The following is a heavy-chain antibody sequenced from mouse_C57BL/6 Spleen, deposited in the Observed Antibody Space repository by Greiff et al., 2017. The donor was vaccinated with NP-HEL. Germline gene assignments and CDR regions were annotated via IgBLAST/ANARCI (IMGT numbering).Heavy chain of an antibody. J-gene: IGHJ4*01. CDR3: ASRDGYCAMDY. V-gene: IGHV5-17*01. CDR1: GFTFSDYG. D-gene: IGHD2-3*01. Sequence: EVKLMESGGGLVKPGGSLKLSCAASGFTFSDYGMHWVRQAPEKGLEWVAYISSGSSTIYYADTVKGRFTISRDNAKNTLFLQMTSLRSEDTAMYYCASRDGYCAMDYWGQGTSVTVSS. CDR2: ISSGSSTI.